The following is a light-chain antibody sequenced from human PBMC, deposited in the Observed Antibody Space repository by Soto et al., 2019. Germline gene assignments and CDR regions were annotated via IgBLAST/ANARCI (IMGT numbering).Light chain of an antibody. J-gene: IGLJ1*01. V-gene: IGLV2-8*01. CDR1: KNDIGVYDF. CDR3: KSYAGSNTYV. CDR2: EVV. Sequence: ALTQPPSASWSPGQSVTISCTGTKNDIGVYDFVSWYQHHPGKAPRLIIYEVVQRPSGVPDRFSGSKSGNTASLTVSGLQAADEADYFCKSYAGSNTYVFGSGTKVTVL.